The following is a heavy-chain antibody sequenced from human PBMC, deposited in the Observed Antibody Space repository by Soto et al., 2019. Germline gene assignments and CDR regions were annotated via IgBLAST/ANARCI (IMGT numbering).Heavy chain of an antibody. J-gene: IGHJ3*02. D-gene: IGHD1-20*01. CDR2: IDYSGST. V-gene: IGHV4-39*01. CDR3: ARPSITGPKEGAFDI. CDR1: GGSISSSSYY. Sequence: SETLSLTCTVSGGSISSSSYYWGWIRQPPGKGLEWIGSIDYSGSTDYHPSLKCRVNISVDTSKNKFSLKLNSVTAAETAVYYCARPSITGPKEGAFDIWGQGTMVTVSS.